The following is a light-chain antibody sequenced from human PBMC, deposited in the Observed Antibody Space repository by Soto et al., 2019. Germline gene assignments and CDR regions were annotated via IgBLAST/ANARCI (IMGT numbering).Light chain of an antibody. CDR1: QSVSNN. CDR2: GAS. CDR3: QQYNNWPRT. J-gene: IGKJ1*01. V-gene: IGKV3-15*01. Sequence: EIVMTQSPATLSVSPGERPSLSCRASQSVSNNLAWYQQKPGQAPRLLIYGASTRATGIPARFSGSGSGTEFTLTISSLQSEDFAVYYCQQYNNWPRTFGQGTKVDIK.